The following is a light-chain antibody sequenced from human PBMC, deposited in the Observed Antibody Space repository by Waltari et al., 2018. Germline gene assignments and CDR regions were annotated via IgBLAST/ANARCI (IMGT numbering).Light chain of an antibody. Sequence: DIQMTQSPSTLSASVGDRVTIAFRASQSLSTWLAWYQQKPGKAPKLLIYESSTLQSRVPSRFSGSGSGTEFTLTISSLQPDDFATYYCQQYNIYPHTFGRGTKLEIK. CDR3: QQYNIYPHT. CDR1: QSLSTW. V-gene: IGKV1-5*03. J-gene: IGKJ2*01. CDR2: ESS.